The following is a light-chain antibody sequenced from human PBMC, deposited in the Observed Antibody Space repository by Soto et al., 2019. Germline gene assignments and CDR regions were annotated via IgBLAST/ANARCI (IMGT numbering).Light chain of an antibody. CDR3: TAWDTSLTGHLV. Sequence: QSVLTQPPSASGAPGQTVTISCSGTTSNIGSRSVNWYRQLPGTAPKVVMFSNDERPSGVPDRFSGSKSGTSASLTITGLQSEDEADYYCTAWDTSLTGHLVFGGGTQLTVL. CDR2: SND. V-gene: IGLV1-44*01. J-gene: IGLJ2*01. CDR1: TSNIGSRS.